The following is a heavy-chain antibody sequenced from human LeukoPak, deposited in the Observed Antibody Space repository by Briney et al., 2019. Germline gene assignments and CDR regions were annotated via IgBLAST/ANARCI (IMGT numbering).Heavy chain of an antibody. V-gene: IGHV1-8*01. J-gene: IGHJ6*03. D-gene: IGHD2-2*02. Sequence: ASVKVSCKASGYTFTSYDMNWVRQATGQELEWMGWMNPKSGDTGYAQKFQGRVTMTRNTSITTAYMELSSLRSEDTAVYYCATGPSVCSSTTCYNYMDVWGKGTTVTVSS. CDR2: MNPKSGDT. CDR1: GYTFTSYD. CDR3: ATGPSVCSSTTCYNYMDV.